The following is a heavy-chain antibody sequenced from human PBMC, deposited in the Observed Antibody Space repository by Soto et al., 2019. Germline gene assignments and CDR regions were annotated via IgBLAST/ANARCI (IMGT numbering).Heavy chain of an antibody. J-gene: IGHJ6*02. D-gene: IGHD6-19*01. Sequence: QVQLVQSGAEEKKPGASVKVSCKAPGYTFTSYAMHWVRQAPGQRLEWMGWINAGNGNTKYSQKFQGRVTITRDTSASTAYMELSSLRSEDTAVYYCARDMEQWLDGPGMDVWGQGTTVTVSS. CDR3: ARDMEQWLDGPGMDV. V-gene: IGHV1-3*05. CDR1: GYTFTSYA. CDR2: INAGNGNT.